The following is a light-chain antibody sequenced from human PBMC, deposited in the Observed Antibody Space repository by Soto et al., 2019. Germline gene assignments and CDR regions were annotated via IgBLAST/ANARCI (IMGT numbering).Light chain of an antibody. CDR2: DAS. CDR3: HQYASSPWT. J-gene: IGKJ1*01. V-gene: IGKV3-20*01. Sequence: EIVLTQSPGTLSLSPGERATLSCRASQSVSSTYLAWYQQKPGQAPMLLIYDASTRAAGIPDRFSGSGSGTDFTLTISRLEAEDFAVYYCHQYASSPWTFGQGAKVEIK. CDR1: QSVSSTY.